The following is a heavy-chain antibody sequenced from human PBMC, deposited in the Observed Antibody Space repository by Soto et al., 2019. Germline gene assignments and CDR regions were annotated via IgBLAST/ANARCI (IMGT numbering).Heavy chain of an antibody. CDR3: ARVSTQDWFDP. J-gene: IGHJ5*02. CDR1: GFTFSSYS. CDR2: ISSSSSYI. Sequence: GSLRLSCAASGFTFSSYSMNWVRQAPGKGLEWVSSISSSSSYIYYADSVKGRFTISRDNAKNSLYLQMNSLRAEDTAVYYCARVSTQDWFDPWGQGTLVTVSS. D-gene: IGHD1-1*01. V-gene: IGHV3-21*01.